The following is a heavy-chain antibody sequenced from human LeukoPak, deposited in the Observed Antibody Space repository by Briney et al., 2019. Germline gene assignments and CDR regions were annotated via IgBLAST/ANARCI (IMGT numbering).Heavy chain of an antibody. V-gene: IGHV4-39*07. Sequence: PSETLSLTCTVSGDSISYTNYYWGWIRQPPGKGLEWIATIYYSGSTYYNPSLKSRVTMSVDTSKNQFSLKLSSVTAADTAVYYCARAGSRWYQLQGGDYFDYWGQGTLVTVSS. J-gene: IGHJ4*02. D-gene: IGHD2-2*01. CDR1: GDSISYTNYY. CDR2: IYYSGST. CDR3: ARAGSRWYQLQGGDYFDY.